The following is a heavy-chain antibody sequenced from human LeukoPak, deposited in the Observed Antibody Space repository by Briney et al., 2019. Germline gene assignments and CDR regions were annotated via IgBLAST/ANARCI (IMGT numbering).Heavy chain of an antibody. CDR2: IYTSGST. CDR3: ARGVVVEPYYYYYMDV. CDR1: GGSISSGSYY. Sequence: PSETLSLTCTVSGGSISSGSYYWSWIRQPAGKGLEWIGRIYTSGSTNYNPSLKSRVTISVDTSKNQFSLKLSSVTAADTAVYYCARGVVVEPYYYYYMDVWGKGTTVTISS. V-gene: IGHV4-61*02. D-gene: IGHD2-2*01. J-gene: IGHJ6*03.